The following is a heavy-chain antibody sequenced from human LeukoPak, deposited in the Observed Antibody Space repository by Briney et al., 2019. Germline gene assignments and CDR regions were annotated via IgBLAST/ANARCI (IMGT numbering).Heavy chain of an antibody. CDR2: INHSGST. CDR1: GVSFSGYY. J-gene: IGHJ4*02. D-gene: IGHD3-3*01. V-gene: IGHV4-34*01. CDR3: ARSTPTIFGVRGYFDY. Sequence: SETLSLTCAGYGVSFSGYYWSWIRQPPGKGLEWIGEINHSGSTNYNPSLKSRVTISVDTSKNQFSLKLSSVTAADTAVYYCARSTPTIFGVRGYFDYWGQGTLVTVSS.